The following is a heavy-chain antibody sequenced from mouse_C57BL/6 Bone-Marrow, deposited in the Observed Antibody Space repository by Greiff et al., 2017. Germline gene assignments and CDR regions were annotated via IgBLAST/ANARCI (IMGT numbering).Heavy chain of an antibody. CDR2: IDPENGDT. CDR3: TPDDY. J-gene: IGHJ2*01. V-gene: IGHV14-4*01. CDR1: GFNINDDY. Sequence: EVKLMESGAELVRPGASVKLSCTASGFNINDDYMHWVKQRPEQGLEWIGWIDPENGDTEYSSKFKGKATITADTTSNTAYLQLRSLASEDTAVYYCTPDDYWGQGTTLTVSS.